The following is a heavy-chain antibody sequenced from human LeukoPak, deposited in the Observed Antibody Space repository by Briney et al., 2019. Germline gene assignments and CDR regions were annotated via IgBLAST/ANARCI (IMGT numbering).Heavy chain of an antibody. CDR1: GFIFSSYW. V-gene: IGHV3-7*01. CDR3: ARGIAARRDLYYYYYMDV. J-gene: IGHJ6*03. CDR2: IKQAGSEN. D-gene: IGHD6-6*01. Sequence: GGSLRLSCAASGFIFSSYWMTWVSQAPGKGLEWVANIKQAGSENSYVDSVKGRFTISRDNAKNSLYLQMNSLRAEDTAVYYCARGIAARRDLYYYYYMDVWGKGTTVTVSS.